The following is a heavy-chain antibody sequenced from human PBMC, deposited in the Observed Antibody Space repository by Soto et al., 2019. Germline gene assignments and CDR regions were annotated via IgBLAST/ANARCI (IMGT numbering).Heavy chain of an antibody. V-gene: IGHV5-51*01. Sequence: EVQLVQSGAEVKKPGESLKISCKGSGYSFTNYWIGWVRQMPGKGLEWMGIIQPDDSDSRYSPSFQGQVTISADKSISTAYLQWSSLKASDTAIYYCTRHRVDDSSGWRFDYWGQGTLVTVSS. J-gene: IGHJ4*02. CDR3: TRHRVDDSSGWRFDY. CDR2: IQPDDSDS. D-gene: IGHD3-22*01. CDR1: GYSFTNYW.